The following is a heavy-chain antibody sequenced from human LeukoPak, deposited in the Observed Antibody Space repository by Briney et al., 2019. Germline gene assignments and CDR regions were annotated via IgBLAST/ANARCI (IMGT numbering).Heavy chain of an antibody. D-gene: IGHD3-22*01. J-gene: IGHJ1*01. CDR1: GGSISNYY. V-gene: IGHV4-59*01. CDR2: VSYAGTT. CDR3: ATGNYYDSRGYYTFGH. Sequence: KSSETLSLTCTVSGGSISNYYWGWIRQPPGKGLEWMGYVSYAGTTGYNPSLRSRVTLSVDTSKNHFSLKLTSVTAADTAVYYCATGNYYDSRGYYTFGHWGQGTLVTVSS.